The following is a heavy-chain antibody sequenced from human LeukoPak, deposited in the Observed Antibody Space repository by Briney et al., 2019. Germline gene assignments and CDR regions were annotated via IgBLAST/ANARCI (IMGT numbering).Heavy chain of an antibody. Sequence: GGSLRLSCAASGFIFSNYGMHWVRQAPGKGLVWVSRVNSDGRITKYADSVKGRFTISRDNAKNTLYLQMNSLRAEDTAMYYCVRSDWFDNWGQGTLVTVSS. CDR3: VRSDWFDN. CDR1: GFIFSNYG. J-gene: IGHJ5*02. V-gene: IGHV3-74*03. CDR2: VNSDGRIT.